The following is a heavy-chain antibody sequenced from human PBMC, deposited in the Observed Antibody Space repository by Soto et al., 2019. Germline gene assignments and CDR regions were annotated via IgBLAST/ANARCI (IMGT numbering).Heavy chain of an antibody. D-gene: IGHD3-10*01. Sequence: QVQLQESGPGLVKPSQTLSLTCTVSGGSISSGGYYWSWIRQHPGKGLEWIGYIYYSGSTYYNPSLKSRVTTSVDTSKNQFSLKLSSVTAADTAVYYCARGSRLLWFGEYDPWGQGTLVTVSS. V-gene: IGHV4-31*03. CDR2: IYYSGST. CDR3: ARGSRLLWFGEYDP. CDR1: GGSISSGGYY. J-gene: IGHJ5*02.